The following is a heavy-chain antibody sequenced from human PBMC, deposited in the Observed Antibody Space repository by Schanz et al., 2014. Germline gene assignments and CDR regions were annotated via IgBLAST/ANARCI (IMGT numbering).Heavy chain of an antibody. CDR1: GYSFSDYF. D-gene: IGHD6-13*01. CDR2: LNPDSGET. CDR3: ARVYRWQHILGHFDS. V-gene: IGHV1-2*02. J-gene: IGHJ4*02. Sequence: QVQLVQSGAEVKKPGASVKVSCKTSGYSFSDYFIHWVRQAPGQGLEWMGWLNPDSGETLYAQRFQGRVTLTRDTSIRTAYMDLRSLLSDDAAVYYCARVYRWQHILGHFDSWGQGSLVTVSS.